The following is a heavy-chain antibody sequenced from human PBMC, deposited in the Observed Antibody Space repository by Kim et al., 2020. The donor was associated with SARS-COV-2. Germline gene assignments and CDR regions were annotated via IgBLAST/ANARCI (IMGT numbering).Heavy chain of an antibody. D-gene: IGHD3-10*01. J-gene: IGHJ3*02. Sequence: SETLSLTCTVSGGSISSYYWSWIRQPPGKGLEWIGYIYYSGSTNYNPSLKSRVTISVDTSKNQFSLKLSSVTAADTAVYYCSRDMGAFDIWGQGTMVTVSS. V-gene: IGHV4-59*01. CDR1: GGSISSYY. CDR2: IYYSGST. CDR3: SRDMGAFDI.